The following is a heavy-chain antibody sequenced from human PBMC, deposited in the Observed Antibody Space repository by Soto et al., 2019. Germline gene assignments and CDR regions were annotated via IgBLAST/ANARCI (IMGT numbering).Heavy chain of an antibody. D-gene: IGHD3-3*02. Sequence: SETLSLTCTVSGGSISSGGYYWSWIRQHPGKGLEWIGYIYYSGSTYYNPSLKSRVTISVDTSKNQFSLKLSSVTAADTAVYYCARGDIASSNWFDPWGQGTLVTVSS. V-gene: IGHV4-31*03. CDR1: GGSISSGGYY. CDR2: IYYSGST. J-gene: IGHJ5*02. CDR3: ARGDIASSNWFDP.